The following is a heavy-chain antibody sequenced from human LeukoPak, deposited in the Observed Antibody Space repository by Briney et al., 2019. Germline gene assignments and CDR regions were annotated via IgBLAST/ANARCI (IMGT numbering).Heavy chain of an antibody. J-gene: IGHJ6*03. CDR2: INDIGNT. CDR3: ARLGRVGYYNYQYMDI. V-gene: IGHV4-34*01. D-gene: IGHD3-16*01. CDR1: GGSFSGYY. Sequence: SETLSLTCAVCGGSFSGYYWSWIRQPPGKGLEGIGEINDIGNTNYDPSLRSRVTISVDTSKNQFSLSLTSATAADTAVYFCARLGRVGYYNYQYMDIWGNGTTVTVSS.